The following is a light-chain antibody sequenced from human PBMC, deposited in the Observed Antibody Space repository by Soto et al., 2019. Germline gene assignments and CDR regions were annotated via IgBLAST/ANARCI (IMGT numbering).Light chain of an antibody. CDR1: DSVSSSY. J-gene: IGKJ1*01. CDR3: QQYGSSPRT. CDR2: GAS. V-gene: IGKV3-20*01. Sequence: VLTESPGTLTLSPGERATVSCRASDSVSSSYLAWYQQKPGQAPRLLIYGASSRATGIPDRFSGSGSATDFTLTISSLEPEDFAVYYCQQYGSSPRTFGQGTKVDI.